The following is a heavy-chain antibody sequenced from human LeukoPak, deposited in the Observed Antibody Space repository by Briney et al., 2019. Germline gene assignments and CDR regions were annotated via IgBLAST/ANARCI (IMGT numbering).Heavy chain of an antibody. CDR2: IYPGDSDT. Sequence: GESLKISCKGSGYSFTSYWIGWVRQMPGKGLEWRGIIYPGDSDTRYSPSFQGQVTISADKSISTAYLQWSSLKASDTAMYYCARQRDILTDQGAGMDVWGQGTTVTVPS. D-gene: IGHD3-9*01. CDR1: GYSFTSYW. V-gene: IGHV5-51*01. J-gene: IGHJ6*02. CDR3: ARQRDILTDQGAGMDV.